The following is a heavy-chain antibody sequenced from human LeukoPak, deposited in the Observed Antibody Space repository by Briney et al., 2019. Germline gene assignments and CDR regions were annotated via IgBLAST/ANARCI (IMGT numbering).Heavy chain of an antibody. CDR1: GYTFTSYY. V-gene: IGHV1-46*01. CDR3: ARARGLHAFDI. CDR2: INPSGGST. Sequence: ASVKVSCKASGYTFTSYYTHWVRQAPGQGLEWMGIINPSGGSTSYAEKFQGRVTMTRDMSTSTVYMELSSLRSEDTAVYYCARARGLHAFDIWGQGTMVTVSS. J-gene: IGHJ3*02. D-gene: IGHD3-16*01.